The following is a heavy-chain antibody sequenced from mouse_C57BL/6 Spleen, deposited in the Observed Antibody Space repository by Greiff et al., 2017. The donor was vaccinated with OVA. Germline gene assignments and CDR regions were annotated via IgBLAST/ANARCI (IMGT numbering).Heavy chain of an antibody. CDR1: GYTFTSYW. CDR2: IDPSDSYT. V-gene: IGHV1-50*01. D-gene: IGHD1-1*01. J-gene: IGHJ2*01. CDR3: ARWDYYGSTYFDY. Sequence: QVQLQQPGAELVKPGASVKLSCKASGYTFTSYWMQWVKQRPGQGLEWIGEIDPSDSYTNYNQQFKGKATLTVDTSSSTAYMQLSSLTSEDSAVYYCARWDYYGSTYFDYWGQGTTLTVSS.